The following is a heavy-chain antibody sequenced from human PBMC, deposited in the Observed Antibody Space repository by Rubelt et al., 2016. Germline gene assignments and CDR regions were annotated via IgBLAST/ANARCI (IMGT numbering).Heavy chain of an antibody. CDR2: SIPIFGTA. Sequence: QVQLVQSGAEVKEPGASIKVSCKTSGYSFTSYGISWVRQAPGQGLEWMGGSIPIFGTANYAQKFQGRVTITADESTSTAYMELSRLRSEDTAVYYCARDVGRGTGTTYYYYGMDVWGQGTTVTVSS. CDR3: ARDVGRGTGTTYYYYGMDV. CDR1: GYSFTSYG. D-gene: IGHD1-7*01. V-gene: IGHV1-69*13. J-gene: IGHJ6*02.